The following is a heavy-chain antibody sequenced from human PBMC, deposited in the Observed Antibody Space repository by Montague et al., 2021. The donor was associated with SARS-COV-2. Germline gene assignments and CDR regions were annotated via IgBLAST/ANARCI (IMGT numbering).Heavy chain of an antibody. V-gene: IGHV3-30*04. J-gene: IGHJ4*02. Sequence: SLRLSCPVSGFTFSSHAMHWVRQAPGKGLQWVAFISSDGGSRHFADSVKGRFTISRDHSKNTLYLQMNSLRPEDTAVYYCARDGPTRSYYFDYWGQGTLVSVSS. D-gene: IGHD5-12*01. CDR2: ISSDGGSR. CDR3: ARDGPTRSYYFDY. CDR1: GFTFSSHA.